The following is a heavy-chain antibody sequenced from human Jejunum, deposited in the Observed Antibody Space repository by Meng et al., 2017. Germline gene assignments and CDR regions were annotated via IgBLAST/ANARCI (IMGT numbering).Heavy chain of an antibody. CDR1: GFTFSSYW. CDR2: INGDGSST. CDR3: ARVIGNPPHY. J-gene: IGHJ4*02. Sequence: GESLKISCAASGFTFSSYWMHWVRQAPGKGLVWVSRINGDGSSTSYADSVKGRFTISRDNAKNTVYLQMNSLRDEDTAVYYCARVIGNPPHYWGQGTLVTVSS. V-gene: IGHV3-74*01. D-gene: IGHD4-23*01.